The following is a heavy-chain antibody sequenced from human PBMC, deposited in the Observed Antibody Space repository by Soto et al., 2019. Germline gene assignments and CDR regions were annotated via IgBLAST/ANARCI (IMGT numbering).Heavy chain of an antibody. D-gene: IGHD3-9*01. V-gene: IGHV1-18*01. CDR3: ARGYYDILTGYYPSVHWFDP. Sequence: ASVKVSCKASGYTFTSYCISWVRQAPGQGLEWMGWISAYNGNTNYAQKLQGRVTMTTDTSTSTAYMELRSLRSDDTAVYYCARGYYDILTGYYPSVHWFDPWGQGTLVTVSS. CDR2: ISAYNGNT. CDR1: GYTFTSYC. J-gene: IGHJ5*02.